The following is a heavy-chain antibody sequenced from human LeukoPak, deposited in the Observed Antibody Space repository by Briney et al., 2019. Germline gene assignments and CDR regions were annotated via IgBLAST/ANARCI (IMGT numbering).Heavy chain of an antibody. V-gene: IGHV3-23*01. J-gene: IGHJ3*02. D-gene: IGHD2-2*01. CDR3: ARAGDCSSTSCYVSAFDI. CDR2: ISGSGGST. CDR1: GFTFSSYA. Sequence: GGSLRLSCAASGFTFSSYAMSWVRQAPGKGLEWVSAISGSGGSTYYADSVKGRSTISRDNSKNTLYLQMNSLRAEDTAVYYCARAGDCSSTSCYVSAFDIWGQGTMVTVSS.